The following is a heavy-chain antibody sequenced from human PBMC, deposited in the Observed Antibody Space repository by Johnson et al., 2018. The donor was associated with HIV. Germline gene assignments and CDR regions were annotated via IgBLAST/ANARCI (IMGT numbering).Heavy chain of an antibody. CDR1: GFSFTNAW. CDR3: ARENYDYVWESYRKGGAFDI. D-gene: IGHD3-16*02. V-gene: IGHV3-66*01. J-gene: IGHJ3*02. Sequence: VQLVESGGGLVKPGGSLRLSCAASGFSFTNAWMSCVRQAPGKGLEWVSLIYGGGTTYYAASVKGRFTVFRDNSKNTLYLQMNSMTAEDTAVYYCARENYDYVWESYRKGGAFDIWGQGTMVTVSS. CDR2: IYGGGTT.